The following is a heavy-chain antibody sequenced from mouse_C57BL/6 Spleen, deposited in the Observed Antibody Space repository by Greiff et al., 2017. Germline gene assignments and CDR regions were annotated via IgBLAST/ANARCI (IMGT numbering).Heavy chain of an antibody. J-gene: IGHJ1*03. D-gene: IGHD2-10*02. CDR1: GYAFSSSW. V-gene: IGHV1-82*01. CDR3: AGTSEGYFDV. Sequence: QVQLKESGPELVKPGASVKISCKASGYAFSSSWMNWVKQRPGKGLEWIGRIYPGDGDTNYNGKFKGKATLTADKSSSTAYMQLSSLTSEDSAVYFCAGTSEGYFDVWGTGTTVTVSS. CDR2: IYPGDGDT.